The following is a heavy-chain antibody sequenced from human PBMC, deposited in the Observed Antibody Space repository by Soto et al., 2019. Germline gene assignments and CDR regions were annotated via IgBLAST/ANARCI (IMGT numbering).Heavy chain of an antibody. CDR2: ISAYNGNT. CDR1: GYTFTSYG. D-gene: IGHD3-22*01. CDR3: SSGPYDSSGYGSFDI. J-gene: IGHJ3*02. Sequence: QVQLVQSGAEVKKPGASVKVSCKASGYTFTSYGISWVRQAPGQGLEWMGWISAYNGNTNYAQKLQGRVTMTTDTSTSTAYLELRSRRSDDTAVYYCSSGPYDSSGYGSFDIWGQGTMVTVSS. V-gene: IGHV1-18*01.